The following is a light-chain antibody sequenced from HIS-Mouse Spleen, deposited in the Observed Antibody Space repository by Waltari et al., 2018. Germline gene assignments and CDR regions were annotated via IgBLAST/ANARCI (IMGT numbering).Light chain of an antibody. CDR1: SSDVGSYNL. J-gene: IGLJ2*01. V-gene: IGLV2-23*03. CDR3: CSYAGSSTFVV. Sequence: QSALTQPASVSGSPGQSITISCTGTSSDVGSYNLVCWYQQHPGKAPKLMIYEGSKRPSGVSNRFSGSKSGNTASLTISGLQAADEADYYCCSYAGSSTFVVFGGGTKLTVL. CDR2: EGS.